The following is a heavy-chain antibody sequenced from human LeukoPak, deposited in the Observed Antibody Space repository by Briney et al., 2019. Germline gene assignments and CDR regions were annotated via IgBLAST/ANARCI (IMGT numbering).Heavy chain of an antibody. CDR2: ISSSSSYI. CDR1: GFTFSSYN. J-gene: IGHJ4*02. D-gene: IGHD6-6*01. CDR3: ARGTEYSSSSPGV. V-gene: IGHV3-21*01. Sequence: GGSLRLSCAASGFTFSSYNMNWVRQAPGKGLEWVSSISSSSSYIYYADSVKGRFTISRDNAKNSLYLQMNSLRAEDTAVYYCARGTEYSSSSPGVWGQGTLVTVSS.